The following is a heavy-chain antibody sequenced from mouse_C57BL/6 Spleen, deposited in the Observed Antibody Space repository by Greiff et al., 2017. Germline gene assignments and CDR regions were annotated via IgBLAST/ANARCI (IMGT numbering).Heavy chain of an antibody. CDR3: ANGAVVGGDFDY. CDR1: GYSFTDYN. D-gene: IGHD1-1*01. V-gene: IGHV1-39*01. J-gene: IGHJ2*01. CDR2: INPNYGTT. Sequence: VQLQQSGPELVKPGASVKISCKASGYSFTDYNMNWVKQSTGKSLEWIGVINPNYGTTSYNQKFKGKATLTVDKSSSTAYMQLNSLTSEDSAVYCCANGAVVGGDFDYWGQGTTLTVSS.